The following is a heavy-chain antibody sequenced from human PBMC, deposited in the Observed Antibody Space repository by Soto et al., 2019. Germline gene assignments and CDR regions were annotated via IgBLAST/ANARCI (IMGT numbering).Heavy chain of an antibody. D-gene: IGHD2-8*01. CDR2: IYPGDSDA. V-gene: IGHV5-51*01. Sequence: PGESLKISCTVSGYRFTSYWIGWVRQMPGKGLEWMGIIYPGDSDARYSPSFQGLVTIAADKSIFTAYLQWSSLKASDTAMYFCEANEGTNHYDTNGQLDSWGQGTQVTVSS. CDR1: GYRFTSYW. CDR3: EANEGTNHYDTNGQLDS. J-gene: IGHJ4*02.